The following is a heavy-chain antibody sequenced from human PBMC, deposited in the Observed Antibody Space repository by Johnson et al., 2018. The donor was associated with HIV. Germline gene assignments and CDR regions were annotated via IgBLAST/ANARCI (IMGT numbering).Heavy chain of an antibody. D-gene: IGHD6-13*01. Sequence: VQLVESGGGLVKPGGSLRLSCAASGFTFSDYYMSWIRQAPGKGLEWVSAISGSGGSTYYADSVKGRFTISRDNSKNTLYLQMNSLRAEDTAVYYCAKDRSSGYSSSWYPDAFDIWGQVTMVTVSS. CDR2: ISGSGGST. V-gene: IGHV3-23*04. CDR3: AKDRSSGYSSSWYPDAFDI. J-gene: IGHJ3*02. CDR1: GFTFSDYY.